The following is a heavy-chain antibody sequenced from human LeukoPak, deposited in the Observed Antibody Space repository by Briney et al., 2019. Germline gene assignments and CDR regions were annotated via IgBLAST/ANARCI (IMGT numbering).Heavy chain of an antibody. J-gene: IGHJ4*02. V-gene: IGHV3-33*01. CDR2: IWHDGSHK. Sequence: GRSLRLSCAASGFSFDTYAMHWVRQAPGQGLEWVALIWHDGSHKFYSNSVRGQFTISRDNSKNTVYLQMNNLRPDDTAVYYCAREIFGSGSYPGFWGQGTLSPSPQ. CDR1: GFSFDTYA. CDR3: AREIFGSGSYPGF. D-gene: IGHD3-10*01.